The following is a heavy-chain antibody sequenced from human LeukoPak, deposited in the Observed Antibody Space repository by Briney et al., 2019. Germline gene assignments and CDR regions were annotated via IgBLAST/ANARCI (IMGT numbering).Heavy chain of an antibody. CDR3: ATETDDY. J-gene: IGHJ4*02. V-gene: IGHV3-66*01. D-gene: IGHD2-21*02. Sequence: GGSLRLSCAASGFTFSSYSMNWVRQAPGKGLEWVSVIYSGGGTYYADSVKGRFTISRDNSKNTVYLRMNSLRAEDTAVYYCATETDDYWGQGTLVTVSS. CDR1: GFTFSSYS. CDR2: IYSGGGT.